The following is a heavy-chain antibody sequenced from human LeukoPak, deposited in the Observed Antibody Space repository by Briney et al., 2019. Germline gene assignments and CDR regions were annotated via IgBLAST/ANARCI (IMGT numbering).Heavy chain of an antibody. V-gene: IGHV4-30-4*01. J-gene: IGHJ4*02. D-gene: IGHD3-10*01. CDR3: ASQDYYGSGRYYGGPPAFDY. Sequence: PSETLSLTCTVSGGSISSGDYYWRWIRQPPGKGLEWIGYIYYSRSTYYNPSLKSRVTISVDTSKNQFSLKLSSVTAADTAVYYCASQDYYGSGRYYGGPPAFDYWGQGTLVTVSS. CDR1: GGSISSGDYY. CDR2: IYYSRST.